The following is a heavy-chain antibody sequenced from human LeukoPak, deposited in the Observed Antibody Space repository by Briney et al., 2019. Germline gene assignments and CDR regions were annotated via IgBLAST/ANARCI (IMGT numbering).Heavy chain of an antibody. V-gene: IGHV1-2*02. J-gene: IGHJ4*02. CDR1: GYTFTGYY. Sequence: ASVKVSCKASGYTFTGYYIDWVRQAPGQGLEWLGWITPNSGGGTQYAPQFQGRVTMTRDTSISTAYLDLSSLRSDDTAVYYCARGYSYGYLEYWGPGTLVTVSS. CDR2: ITPNSGGGT. D-gene: IGHD5-18*01. CDR3: ARGYSYGYLEY.